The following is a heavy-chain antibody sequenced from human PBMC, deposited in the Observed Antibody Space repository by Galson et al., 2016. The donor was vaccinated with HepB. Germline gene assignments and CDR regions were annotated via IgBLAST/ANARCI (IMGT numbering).Heavy chain of an antibody. CDR3: ANTFGGYSGDDLFTI. CDR2: IDPGDSYT. Sequence: QSGAEVKKPGEPLRISCKGSXXNFAXXWIXXXRQXXGKGLEWMGRIDPGDSYTRYSPCFQGHITFSVDKSINTAYLQGGSLKASDTAIYYCANTFGGYSGDDLFTIWVQGTLVTVSX. J-gene: IGHJ4*02. CDR1: XXNFAXXW. V-gene: IGHV5-10-1*01. D-gene: IGHD5-12*01.